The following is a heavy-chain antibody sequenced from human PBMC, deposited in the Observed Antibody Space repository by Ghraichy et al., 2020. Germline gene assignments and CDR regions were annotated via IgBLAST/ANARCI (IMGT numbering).Heavy chain of an antibody. CDR2: ISSSSSYT. D-gene: IGHD6-13*01. CDR3: ARGRRYSSSWYDY. CDR1: GFTFSDYY. Sequence: RGSLRLSCAASGFTFSDYYMSWIRQAPGKGLEWVSYISSSSSYTNYTDSVKGRFTISRDNAKNSLYLQMNSLRAEDTAVYYCARGRRYSSSWYDYWGQGTLVTVSS. V-gene: IGHV3-11*06. J-gene: IGHJ4*02.